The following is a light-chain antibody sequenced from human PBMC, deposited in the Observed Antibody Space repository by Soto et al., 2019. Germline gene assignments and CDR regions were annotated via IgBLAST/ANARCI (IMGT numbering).Light chain of an antibody. Sequence: IQLAHSPSSLSASVGDRVTITSQARQAISSYLAWYQQKQGNATKVLVYAASTLQSGVPSRFSGSGSGTDFTLTISSLQPEDFAIYYCQQLISYPYTFGQGTKVDIK. J-gene: IGKJ2*01. CDR2: AAS. CDR1: QAISSY. V-gene: IGKV1-9*01. CDR3: QQLISYPYT.